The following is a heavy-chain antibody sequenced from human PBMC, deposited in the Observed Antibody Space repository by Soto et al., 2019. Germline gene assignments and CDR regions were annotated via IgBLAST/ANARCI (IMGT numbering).Heavy chain of an antibody. CDR3: AGGGAAGKGRYYYYGMDV. Sequence: NPSETLSLTCTVSGGSISSSSYYWGWIRQPPGKGLEWIGSIYYSGSTYYNPSLKSRVTISVDTSKNQFSLKLSSVTAADTAVYYCAGGGAAGKGRYYYYGMDVWGQGTTVTVSS. J-gene: IGHJ6*02. V-gene: IGHV4-39*01. CDR1: GGSISSSSYY. CDR2: IYYSGST. D-gene: IGHD6-13*01.